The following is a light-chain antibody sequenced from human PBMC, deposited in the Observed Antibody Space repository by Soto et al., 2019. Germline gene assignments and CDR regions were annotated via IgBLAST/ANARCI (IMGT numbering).Light chain of an antibody. CDR1: QSVSSRY. J-gene: IGKJ1*01. CDR3: QQYGSSPRT. Sequence: EIVLTQSPGTLSLSPGERATLSCRANQSVSSRYLAWYQQKPGQAPRLLIYGASSRATGIPDRFSGSGSGTDFTLTISRLEPEDSAVYYCQQYGSSPRTFGQGTKVEIK. CDR2: GAS. V-gene: IGKV3-20*01.